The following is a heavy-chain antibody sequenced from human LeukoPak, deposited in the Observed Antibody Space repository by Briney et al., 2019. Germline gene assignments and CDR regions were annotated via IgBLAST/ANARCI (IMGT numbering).Heavy chain of an antibody. J-gene: IGHJ6*04. CDR1: GFTFSNYS. V-gene: IGHV3-21*01. Sequence: GGSLRLSCAASGFTFSNYSMNWVRQAPGKGLEWVSSISSRSTYIYHADSVKGRFTISRDNAKNSLFLQTNRLRAEDTAVYFCAKSTRAVMAMMDVWGKGTTVTVSS. CDR3: AKSTRAVMAMMDV. CDR2: ISSRSTYI. D-gene: IGHD3-16*01.